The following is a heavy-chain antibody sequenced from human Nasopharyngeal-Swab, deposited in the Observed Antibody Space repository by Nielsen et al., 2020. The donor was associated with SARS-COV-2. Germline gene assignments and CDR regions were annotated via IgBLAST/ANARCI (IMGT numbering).Heavy chain of an antibody. D-gene: IGHD6-6*01. Sequence: GSLRLSCAVYGGSFSGYYWSWIRQPPGKGLEWIGEIYHSGSTNYNPSLKSRVTILVDKSKNQFSLKLSSVTAADTALYYCARGGSSDAFDIWGLGTMVTVSS. V-gene: IGHV4-34*01. CDR3: ARGGSSDAFDI. CDR1: GGSFSGYY. J-gene: IGHJ3*02. CDR2: IYHSGST.